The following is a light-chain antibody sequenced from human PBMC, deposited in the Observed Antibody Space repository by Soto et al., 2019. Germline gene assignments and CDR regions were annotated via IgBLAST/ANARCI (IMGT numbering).Light chain of an antibody. CDR2: KAS. V-gene: IGKV1-5*03. CDR3: QHYNSYSEA. J-gene: IGKJ1*01. Sequence: DIQMTQSPSTLSASVGDRVTITCRASQSISSWLAWYQQKPGNAPKVLIYKASTLKSGVPSRFSGSGSGTEFTLTISSLQPDDFATYYCQHYNSYSEAFGQGTKVDIK. CDR1: QSISSW.